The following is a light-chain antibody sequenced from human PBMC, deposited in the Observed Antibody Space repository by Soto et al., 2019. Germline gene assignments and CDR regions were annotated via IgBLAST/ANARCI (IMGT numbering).Light chain of an antibody. CDR3: CSYAGSTWV. CDR2: DVT. J-gene: IGLJ3*02. V-gene: IGLV2-11*01. CDR1: SSDVGGYNY. Sequence: QSALTQPRSVSGSTGQSVTISCTGTSSDVGGYNYVSWYQQHPGKAPKLLIYDVTKRPSGVPDRFSGSKSGNTASLTISGLRAEDETDYYCCSYAGSTWVFGGGTQLTVL.